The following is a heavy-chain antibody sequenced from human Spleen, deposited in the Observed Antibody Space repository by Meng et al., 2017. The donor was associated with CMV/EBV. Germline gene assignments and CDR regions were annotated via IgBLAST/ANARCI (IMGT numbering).Heavy chain of an antibody. V-gene: IGHV4-61*08. CDR2: IYYRGST. CDR3: ASGRRATQQLYSHWIDP. Sequence: SETLSLTCTVSGGSVSSGGYYWSWIWQPPGKGLEWIGYIYYRGSTNYNPSLKSRVTISVDTYKHQFSLKLSSVTASDTAVYYCASGRRATQQLYSHWIDPWGQGTLVTVSS. J-gene: IGHJ5*02. CDR1: GGSVSSGGYY. D-gene: IGHD2-8*01.